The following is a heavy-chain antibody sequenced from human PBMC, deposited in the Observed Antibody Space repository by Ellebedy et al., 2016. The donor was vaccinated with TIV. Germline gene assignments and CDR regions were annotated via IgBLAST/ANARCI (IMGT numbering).Heavy chain of an antibody. CDR1: GYTFTGYY. J-gene: IGHJ4*02. V-gene: IGHV1-46*01. CDR2: INPSSGST. Sequence: AASVKVSCKASGYTFTGYYMHWVRQAPGQGLEWMGLINPSSGSTRYAQKFQGRVSMTRDTSTSSVYMEMGSLRSQDTAVYYCARDRDRKGNFDYWGQGTLVTVSS. D-gene: IGHD3-22*01. CDR3: ARDRDRKGNFDY.